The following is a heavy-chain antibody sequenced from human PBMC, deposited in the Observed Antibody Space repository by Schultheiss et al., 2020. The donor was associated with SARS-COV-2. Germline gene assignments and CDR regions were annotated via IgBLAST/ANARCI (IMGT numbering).Heavy chain of an antibody. D-gene: IGHD3-3*01. CDR2: IYTSGST. CDR1: GGSFSGYY. V-gene: IGHV4-59*10. CDR3: ARGAPLKDFWSGYYTVYFDY. Sequence: SETLSLTCAVYGGSFSGYYWSWIRQPAGKGLEWIGRIYTSGSTNYNPSLKSRVTMSVDTSKNQFSLKLSSVTAADTAVYYCARGAPLKDFWSGYYTVYFDYWGQGTLVTVSS. J-gene: IGHJ4*02.